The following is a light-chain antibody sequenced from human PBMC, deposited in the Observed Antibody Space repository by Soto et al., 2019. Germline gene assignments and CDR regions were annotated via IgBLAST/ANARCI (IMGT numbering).Light chain of an antibody. V-gene: IGLV1-44*01. CDR3: AAWYGRLDAVV. CDR2: NNN. Sequence: QSVLTQPPSASGTPGQRVTMSCSGSTSNIGSSTVNWYQQLPGMAPKLLIYNNNQRPSGVPGRFSASKSGTSASLAISGRQSEDEADYYCAAWYGRLDAVVFGGGTKLTVL. J-gene: IGLJ2*01. CDR1: TSNIGSST.